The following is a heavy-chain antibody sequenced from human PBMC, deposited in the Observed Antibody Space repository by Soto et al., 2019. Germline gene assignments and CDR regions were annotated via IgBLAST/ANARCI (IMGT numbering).Heavy chain of an antibody. V-gene: IGHV3-23*01. J-gene: IGHJ4*02. Sequence: GGSLRLSCAASGFTFSSYAMSWVRQAPGKGLEWVSAISGSGGSTYYADSVKGRFTISRDNSKNTLYLQMNSLRAEDTAVYYCARDNNVDTNLVLHFDYWGQGTLVTVSS. CDR2: ISGSGGST. CDR1: GFTFSSYA. D-gene: IGHD5-18*01. CDR3: ARDNNVDTNLVLHFDY.